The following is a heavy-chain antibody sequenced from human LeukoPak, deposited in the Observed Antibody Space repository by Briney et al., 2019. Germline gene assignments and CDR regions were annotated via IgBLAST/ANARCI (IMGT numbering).Heavy chain of an antibody. CDR1: GGPISSYY. D-gene: IGHD3-22*01. V-gene: IGHV4-59*01. CDR3: ARNLYYYDSSGYYYESGFDY. Sequence: PSETLSLTCTVSGGPISSYYWSWIRQPPGKGLEWIGYIYYSGSTNYNPSLKSRVTISVDTSKNQLSLKLNSVTAADTAVYYCARNLYYYDSSGYYYESGFDYWGQGTLVTVSS. J-gene: IGHJ4*02. CDR2: IYYSGST.